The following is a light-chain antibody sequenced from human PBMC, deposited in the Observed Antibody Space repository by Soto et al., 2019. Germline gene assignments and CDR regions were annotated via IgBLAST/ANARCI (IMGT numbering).Light chain of an antibody. V-gene: IGKV1-16*01. J-gene: IGKJ1*01. CDR2: AAS. CDR3: QHYNSYSEA. CDR1: QRISNY. Sequence: DIQITQSPSSLSASVGDRVTITCRASQRISNYLNWYQQKPGKAPKLLMFAASSLQSGVPSRFSGSGSGTEFTLTISSLQPDDFATYYCQHYNSYSEAFGQGTKVDIK.